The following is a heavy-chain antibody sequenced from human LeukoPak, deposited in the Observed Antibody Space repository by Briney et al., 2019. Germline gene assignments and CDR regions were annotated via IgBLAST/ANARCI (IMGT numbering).Heavy chain of an antibody. CDR1: GYSISSGYY. CDR2: IYHSGST. J-gene: IGHJ6*03. V-gene: IGHV4-38-2*01. CDR3: ARQPRYCSSTSCYYYYYMDV. Sequence: PSETLSLTCAVSGYSISSGYYWGWIRQPPGKGLEWIGSIYHSGSTYYNPSLKSRVTISVDTSKNQFPLKLSSVTAADTAVYYCARQPRYCSSTSCYYYYYMDVWGKGTTVTVSS. D-gene: IGHD2-2*01.